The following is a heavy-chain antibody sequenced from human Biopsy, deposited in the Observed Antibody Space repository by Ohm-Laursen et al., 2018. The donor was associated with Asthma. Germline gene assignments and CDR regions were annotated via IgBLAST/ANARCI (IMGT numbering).Heavy chain of an antibody. CDR2: ISYDGSTK. D-gene: IGHD3-10*01. CDR3: ARDVVWFREVGGMDV. Sequence: SLRLPCTASGFTLTTYAIHWVRQAPGKGLEWVAVISYDGSTKYSADSVKGRFIVSRDISKNILSLQMNSLRPEDTAVYYCARDVVWFREVGGMDVWGQGTTVTVSS. V-gene: IGHV3-30*03. J-gene: IGHJ6*02. CDR1: GFTLTTYA.